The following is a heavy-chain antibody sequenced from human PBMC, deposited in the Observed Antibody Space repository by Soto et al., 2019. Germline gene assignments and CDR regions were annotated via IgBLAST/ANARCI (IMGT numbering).Heavy chain of an antibody. CDR3: ARRFFGVVRGSWFDP. CDR1: GGSISRSSYY. V-gene: IGHV4-39*01. Sequence: PSETLSLTCTVSGGSISRSSYYWGWIRQPPGKGLEWIGSIYYSGSTYYNPSLKSRVTISVDTSKNQFSLKLSSVTAADTAVYYCARRFFGVVRGSWFDPWGQGTLVTVSS. J-gene: IGHJ5*02. D-gene: IGHD3-3*01. CDR2: IYYSGST.